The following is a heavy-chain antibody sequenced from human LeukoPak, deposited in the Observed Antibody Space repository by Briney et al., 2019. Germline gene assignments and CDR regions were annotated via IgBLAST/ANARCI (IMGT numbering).Heavy chain of an antibody. CDR1: GFTFSSYS. J-gene: IGHJ4*02. Sequence: LGGSLRLSCVASGFTFSSYSMNWVRQAPGKGLEWVSSISSSSSSINNADSVNGRFTISRDNTKKSLYLQMNSLRAEDTAVYYCARGYGSGRLNVLFDYWGQGTLVTVSS. D-gene: IGHD3-10*01. CDR2: ISSSSSSI. V-gene: IGHV3-21*01. CDR3: ARGYGSGRLNVLFDY.